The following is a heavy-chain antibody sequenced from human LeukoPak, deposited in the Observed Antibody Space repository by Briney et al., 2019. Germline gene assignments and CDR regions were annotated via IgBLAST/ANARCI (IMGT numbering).Heavy chain of an antibody. CDR3: AKDGRIGTGWAYYFDY. Sequence: GGSLRLSCAASGSTFSSYGMHWVRQAPGKGLEWVAVISYDGSNKYYADSVKGRFTISRDNSKNTLYLQMNSLRAEDTAVYYCAKDGRIGTGWAYYFDYWGQGTLVTVSS. J-gene: IGHJ4*02. CDR1: GSTFSSYG. CDR2: ISYDGSNK. D-gene: IGHD2/OR15-2a*01. V-gene: IGHV3-30*18.